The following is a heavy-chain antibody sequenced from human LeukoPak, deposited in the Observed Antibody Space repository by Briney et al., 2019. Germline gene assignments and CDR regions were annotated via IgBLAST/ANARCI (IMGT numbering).Heavy chain of an antibody. V-gene: IGHV4-59*08. D-gene: IGHD3-22*01. J-gene: IGHJ4*02. CDR3: ARQYYYDSSGYYYEFDY. CDR2: IYYSGST. Sequence: SETLSLTWTVAGGSISSYYWSWIRQPAGKGLEWIGYIYYSGSTNYNPSLKSRVTISVATSKNQCSLKLSSVTAADTAVYYCARQYYYDSSGYYYEFDYWGQGTLVTVSS. CDR1: GGSISSYY.